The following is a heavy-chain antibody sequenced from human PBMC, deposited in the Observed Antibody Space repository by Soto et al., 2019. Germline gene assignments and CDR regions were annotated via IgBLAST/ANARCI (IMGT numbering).Heavy chain of an antibody. CDR1: GFTFSDHY. J-gene: IGHJ4*02. V-gene: IGHV3-11*05. Sequence: QVQLVESGGGLVKPGGSLRLSYVASGFTFSDHYMTWIRQAPGKGLEWLSYISTSSSYTNYADSVKGRFTISRDNAMNSLYLQMNSLRAEDTAVYYCARLRLTGYFDYWGQGTLVTVSS. CDR2: ISTSSSYT. CDR3: ARLRLTGYFDY.